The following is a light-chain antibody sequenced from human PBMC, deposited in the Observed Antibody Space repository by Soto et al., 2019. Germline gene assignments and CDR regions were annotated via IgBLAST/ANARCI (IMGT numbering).Light chain of an antibody. CDR1: QSISTY. V-gene: IGKV1-39*01. J-gene: IGKJ1*01. Sequence: DIQMTQSPSSPSASVGDRVTITCRASQSISTYLNWYQQTPGKAPKLLIYAASSLQSGVPSRFSGSGSGTDFTLTIRSMQTEDYANYYCPQSYSTPPTFGQGTKVDIK. CDR3: PQSYSTPPT. CDR2: AAS.